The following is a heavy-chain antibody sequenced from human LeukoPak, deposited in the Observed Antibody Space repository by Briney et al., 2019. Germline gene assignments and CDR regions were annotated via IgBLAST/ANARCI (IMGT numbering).Heavy chain of an antibody. Sequence: GGSLRLSCAASGFTFGTYAISWVRQAPGKGLEWVSGTSGSGGSTYYTDSVKGRFIISRDNSRNTLYLQMHSLRAEDTAVYYCAKGWSKRSLDGFDSSGQGTMVTVSS. V-gene: IGHV3-23*01. J-gene: IGHJ3*02. CDR2: TSGSGGST. CDR3: AKGWSKRSLDGFDS. CDR1: GFTFGTYA.